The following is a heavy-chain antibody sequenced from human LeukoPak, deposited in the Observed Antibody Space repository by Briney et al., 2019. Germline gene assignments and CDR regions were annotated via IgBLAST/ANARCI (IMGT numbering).Heavy chain of an antibody. CDR2: ISGSGGST. J-gene: IGHJ4*02. CDR1: GFTFSSYA. V-gene: IGHV3-23*01. D-gene: IGHD4-23*01. CDR3: AKDLGADYGGNSGNDY. Sequence: PGGSLRLSCAASGFTFSSYAMSWVRQAPGKGLEWVSVISGSGGSTYYADSVKGRFTISRDNSKNTLYLQMNSLRAEDTAVYYCAKDLGADYGGNSGNDYWGQGNLGTVPS.